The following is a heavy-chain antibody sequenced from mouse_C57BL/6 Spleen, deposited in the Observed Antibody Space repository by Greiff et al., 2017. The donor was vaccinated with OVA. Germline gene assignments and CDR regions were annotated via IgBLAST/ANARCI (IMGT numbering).Heavy chain of an antibody. CDR2: IDPENGDT. Sequence: EVQLQQSGAELVRPGASVKLSCTASGFNIKDDYMHWVKQRPEQGLEWIGWIDPENGDTEYASKFQGKATITADTSSNTAYLQLSSLTSEDTAVYYCTTTGTPYWGQGTTLTVSS. V-gene: IGHV14-4*01. CDR1: GFNIKDDY. D-gene: IGHD4-1*01. J-gene: IGHJ2*01. CDR3: TTTGTPY.